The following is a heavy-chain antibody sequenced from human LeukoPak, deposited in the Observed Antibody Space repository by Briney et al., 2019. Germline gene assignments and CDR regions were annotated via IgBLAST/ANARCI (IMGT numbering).Heavy chain of an antibody. J-gene: IGHJ4*02. CDR1: GFTFSSYG. V-gene: IGHV3-30*18. CDR3: AKEQDYYGSGSYYLY. Sequence: GRSLRLSCAASGFTFSSYGMHWVRQAPGKGLEWVAVISYDGSNKYYADSVKGRFTISRDNSKNTLYLQMNSLRAEDTAVYYCAKEQDYYGSGSYYLYWGQGTLVTVSS. CDR2: ISYDGSNK. D-gene: IGHD3-10*01.